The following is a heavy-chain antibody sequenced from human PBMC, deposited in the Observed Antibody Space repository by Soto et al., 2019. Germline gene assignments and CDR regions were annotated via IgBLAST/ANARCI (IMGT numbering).Heavy chain of an antibody. D-gene: IGHD3-3*01. Sequence: GGSLRLSCAASGFTFSDYAMNWVRQSPGKGLEWVSVISASGSTTYYTDSVKGRFTISRDNSKNTLYLQMNSLRAEDTAVYYCARSGDFWSGYYNLDYWGQETLVTVSS. V-gene: IGHV3-23*01. J-gene: IGHJ4*02. CDR2: ISASGSTT. CDR1: GFTFSDYA. CDR3: ARSGDFWSGYYNLDY.